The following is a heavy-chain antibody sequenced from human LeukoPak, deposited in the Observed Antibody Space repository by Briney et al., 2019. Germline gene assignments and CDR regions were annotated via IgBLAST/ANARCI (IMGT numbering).Heavy chain of an antibody. CDR1: GYIFTDYY. Sequence: GGSVKDSCQATGYIFTDYYLHSVRQPPGKELAWMGCINSNAGGTNDAQKFKGSVTMTRDTSISTVYMELSMLSSDDTAVYYCVSLAANTIYYYGMGGWGQGSTV. CDR3: VSLAANTIYYYGMGG. J-gene: IGHJ6*01. V-gene: IGHV1-2*02. D-gene: IGHD1-26*01. CDR2: INSNAGGT.